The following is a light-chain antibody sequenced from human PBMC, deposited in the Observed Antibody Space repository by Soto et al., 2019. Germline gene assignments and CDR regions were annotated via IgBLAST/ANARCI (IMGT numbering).Light chain of an antibody. CDR3: QQYNSYPLT. J-gene: IGKJ4*01. CDR1: QSISSW. V-gene: IGKV1-5*03. Sequence: DIQMTQSPPTLSASVGDRVIITCRASQSISSWLAWYQQKPGKAPKLIIYKASTLESGVPSRFSGSGSGTEFTLTINSLQPDDFATYYCQQYNSYPLTFGGGTKVEIK. CDR2: KAS.